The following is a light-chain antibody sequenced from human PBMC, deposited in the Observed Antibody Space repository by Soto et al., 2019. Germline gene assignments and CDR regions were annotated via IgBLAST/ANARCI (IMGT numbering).Light chain of an antibody. J-gene: IGKJ2*01. CDR1: QSVSSTY. V-gene: IGKV3-20*01. CDR2: AAS. Sequence: PGERATLSCRASQSVSSTYLVWYQQKPGQDPRLLIYAASSRAAGIPDRFSGRGSGTDFTLTISRLEPEDFAVYYCQHYANSPYPFGQGTKLEIK. CDR3: QHYANSPYP.